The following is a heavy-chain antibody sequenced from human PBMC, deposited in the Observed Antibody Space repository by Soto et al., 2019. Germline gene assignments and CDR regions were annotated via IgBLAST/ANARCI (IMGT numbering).Heavy chain of an antibody. CDR2: ISAYNGNT. CDR3: ARGGKYCTNGVCSLYGMEV. CDR1: GYTFTSYG. D-gene: IGHD2-8*01. J-gene: IGHJ6*02. V-gene: IGHV1-18*01. Sequence: ASVKVSSKASGYTFTSYGISWVRHSPGQGLEWMGWISAYNGNTNYAQKFQGRVTMTTDTSTSTAYMELRSLRSDDTAVYYCARGGKYCTNGVCSLYGMEVWGQGNTVT.